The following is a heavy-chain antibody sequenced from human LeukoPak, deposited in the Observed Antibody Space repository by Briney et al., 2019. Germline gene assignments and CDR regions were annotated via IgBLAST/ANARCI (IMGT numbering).Heavy chain of an antibody. J-gene: IGHJ5*02. CDR1: GGSTSSSNYY. CDR2: IHYSGNT. V-gene: IGHV4-39*01. CDR3: ARLGAGPTYYDFWSGSRADWFDP. D-gene: IGHD3-3*01. Sequence: PETLSLTCTVSGGSTSSSNYYWGWIRQPPGKGLEWIGGIHYSGNTYYNPSLKSRVTISIDTSKNQFSLKLSSVTAADTAVYYCARLGAGPTYYDFWSGSRADWFDPWGQGTLVTVSS.